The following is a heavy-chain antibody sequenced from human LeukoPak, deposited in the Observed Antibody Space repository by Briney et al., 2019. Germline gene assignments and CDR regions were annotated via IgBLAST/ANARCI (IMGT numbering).Heavy chain of an antibody. CDR1: GFTFSNYY. V-gene: IGHV3-11*06. CDR3: ARTSSSVLDY. Sequence: PGGSLRLSCAASGFTFSNYYMSWIXQATGKGLEWVSYISTSSSYTNYADSVKGRFTISRDNAKNSLYLQMNSLRAEDTAVYYCARTSSSVLDYWGQGTLVTVSS. CDR2: ISTSSSYT. D-gene: IGHD5/OR15-5a*01. J-gene: IGHJ4*02.